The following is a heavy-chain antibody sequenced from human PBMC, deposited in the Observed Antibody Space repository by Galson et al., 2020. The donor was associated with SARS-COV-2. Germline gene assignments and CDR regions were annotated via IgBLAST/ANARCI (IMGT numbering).Heavy chain of an antibody. D-gene: IGHD5-12*01. Sequence: GESLKISCAASGFTFSSYWMSWVRQAPGKGLEWVANVKQDGSDRYYVDSVKGRFTISSDYAKNSVYLQMNSLRADDTAVYYCARDEDGYNDFWGQGTLVAVSS. J-gene: IGHJ4*02. CDR3: ARDEDGYNDF. CDR1: GFTFSSYW. CDR2: VKQDGSDR. V-gene: IGHV3-7*01.